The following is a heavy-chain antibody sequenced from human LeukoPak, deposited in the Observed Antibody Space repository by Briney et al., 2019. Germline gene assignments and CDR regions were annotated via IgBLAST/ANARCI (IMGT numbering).Heavy chain of an antibody. J-gene: IGHJ4*02. V-gene: IGHV3-23*01. CDR1: GFTFSSYA. Sequence: GGSLRLSCAASGFTFSSYAMSWVRQAPGKGLEWVSAISGSGGSTYYADSVKGRFTISRDNSKNTLYLQMNSLRAEDTAVYYCAKYRYQPLSSRAPKYYFDYWGQGTLVTVSS. CDR3: AKYRYQPLSSRAPKYYFDY. CDR2: ISGSGGST. D-gene: IGHD2-2*01.